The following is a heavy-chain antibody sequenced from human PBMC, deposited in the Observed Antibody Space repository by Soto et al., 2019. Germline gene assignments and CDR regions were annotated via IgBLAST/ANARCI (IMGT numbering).Heavy chain of an antibody. CDR3: ARADMVAPGGMDV. J-gene: IGHJ6*02. Sequence: ASVKVSCKASGYTFTSYDINWVRQATGQGLEWMGRMNPNSGNTSYAQKFQGRVTMTRDTSTSTVYMELSSLRSEDTAVYYCARADMVAPGGMDVWGQGTTVTVSS. CDR2: MNPNSGNT. CDR1: GYTFTSYD. D-gene: IGHD2-15*01. V-gene: IGHV1-8*01.